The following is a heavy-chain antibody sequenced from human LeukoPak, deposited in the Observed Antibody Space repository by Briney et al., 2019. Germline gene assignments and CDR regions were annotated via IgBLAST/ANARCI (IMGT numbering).Heavy chain of an antibody. Sequence: PGGSLRLSCAASGFTFSSYAMSWVRQAPGKGLEWVSAISGSGGSTYYADSVKGRFTISRDNSKNTLYLQMNSLKTEDTAVYYYSREVPAAMSRDYYYYGMDVWGQGTTVTVSS. CDR3: SREVPAAMSRDYYYYGMDV. D-gene: IGHD2-2*01. J-gene: IGHJ6*02. V-gene: IGHV3-23*01. CDR1: GFTFSSYA. CDR2: ISGSGGST.